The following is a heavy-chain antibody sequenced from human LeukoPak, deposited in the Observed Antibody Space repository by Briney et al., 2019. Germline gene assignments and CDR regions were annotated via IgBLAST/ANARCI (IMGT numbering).Heavy chain of an antibody. CDR2: IYYSGST. CDR3: ARDRSSDTAMVYYFVY. V-gene: IGHV4-31*03. Sequence: PSQTLSLTCTVSGGSISSGGYYWSWIRQHPGKGLEWIGYIYYSGSTYYNPSLKSRVTISVDTSKNQFSLKLSSVTAADTAVYYCARDRSSDTAMVYYFVYWGQGTLVTVSS. J-gene: IGHJ4*02. CDR1: GGSISSGGYY. D-gene: IGHD5-18*01.